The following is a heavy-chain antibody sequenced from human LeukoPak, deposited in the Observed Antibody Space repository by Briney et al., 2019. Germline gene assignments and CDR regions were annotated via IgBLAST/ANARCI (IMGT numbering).Heavy chain of an antibody. CDR1: GFTLSSYA. J-gene: IGHJ4*02. V-gene: IGHV3-23*01. D-gene: IGHD3-10*01. Sequence: GGSLRLSCAASGFTLSSYAMSWVRQAPGKGLEWVSAISGSGGSTYYADSVKGRFTISRDNSKNTLYLQMNSLRAEDTAVYYCAKKSRVLSGYFDYWGQGTLVTVSS. CDR3: AKKSRVLSGYFDY. CDR2: ISGSGGST.